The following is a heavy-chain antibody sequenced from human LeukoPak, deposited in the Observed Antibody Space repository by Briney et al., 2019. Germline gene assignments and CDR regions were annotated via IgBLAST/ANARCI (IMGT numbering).Heavy chain of an antibody. J-gene: IGHJ4*02. CDR3: ARVGTSGLYNDY. Sequence: GGSLRLSCVASGFNFNYYAMHWVRKAPGKGLEYISALNSNGGSTYYANSVKGRFTISRDNSKNTLYLQMGSLRPEDMAVYYCARVGTSGLYNDYWGQGTLVTVSS. V-gene: IGHV3-64*01. CDR2: LNSNGGST. CDR1: GFNFNYYA. D-gene: IGHD6-19*01.